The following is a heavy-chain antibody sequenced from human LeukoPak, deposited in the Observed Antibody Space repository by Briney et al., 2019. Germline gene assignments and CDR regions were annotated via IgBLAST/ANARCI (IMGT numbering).Heavy chain of an antibody. D-gene: IGHD6-19*01. CDR1: GFTFSNYW. J-gene: IGHJ4*02. CDR3: ARASSYSSGYDY. CDR2: INSDGSST. V-gene: IGHV3-74*01. Sequence: GGSLRLSCAASGFTFSNYWMHSVRQAPGKGLVWVSRINSDGSSTRDADSVKGRFTISRDNAKNTLYLQMNSLRAEDTAVYYCARASSYSSGYDYWGQGTLVTVSS.